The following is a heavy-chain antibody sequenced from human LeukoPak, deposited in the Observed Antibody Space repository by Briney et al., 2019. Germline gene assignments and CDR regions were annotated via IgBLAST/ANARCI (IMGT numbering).Heavy chain of an antibody. D-gene: IGHD2-2*02. V-gene: IGHV3-21*01. CDR2: ISSSSSYI. CDR1: GFTFSSYS. Sequence: GGSLRLSCAASGFTFSSYSKNWVRQAPGKGLEWVSSISSSSSYIYYADSVKGRFTISRDNAKNSLYLQMNSLRAEDTAVYYCARDAYCSSTSCYTYFDYWGQGTLVTVSS. CDR3: ARDAYCSSTSCYTYFDY. J-gene: IGHJ4*02.